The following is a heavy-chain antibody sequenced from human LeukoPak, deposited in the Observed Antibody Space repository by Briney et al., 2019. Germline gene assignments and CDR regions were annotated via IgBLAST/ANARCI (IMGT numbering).Heavy chain of an antibody. CDR3: ARDRGPILSSSWSFDY. Sequence: TGGSLRLSCAASGFTFSTFAMSWVRQAPGKGLEWVSSISSSSSYIYYADSVKGRLTISRDNAKNSLYLQMNSLRAEDTAVYYCARDRGPILSSSWSFDYWGQGTLVTVSS. D-gene: IGHD6-13*01. V-gene: IGHV3-21*01. CDR1: GFTFSTFA. J-gene: IGHJ4*02. CDR2: ISSSSSYI.